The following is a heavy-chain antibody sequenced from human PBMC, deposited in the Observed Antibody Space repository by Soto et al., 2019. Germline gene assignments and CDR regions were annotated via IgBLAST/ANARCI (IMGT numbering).Heavy chain of an antibody. V-gene: IGHV4-31*03. D-gene: IGHD6-13*01. Sequence: QVQLQESGPGLVKPSQTLSLTCTVSGGSISSGGYYWSWIRQHPGKGLEGIGHIYYSGSTYYNPSRRSRFTISAATSKNQVALKLSSVTAADTAVYYCGRSFGVAAAGPFDYWGQGTLVTVSS. CDR1: GGSISSGGYY. J-gene: IGHJ4*02. CDR3: GRSFGVAAAGPFDY. CDR2: IYYSGST.